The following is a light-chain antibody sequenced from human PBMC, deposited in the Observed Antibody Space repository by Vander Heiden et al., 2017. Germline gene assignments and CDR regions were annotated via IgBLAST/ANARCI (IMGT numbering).Light chain of an antibody. Sequence: QSALTQPRSVSGSPGQSVLITCTGTSSDVGGYNKVSGYQQHPGKAPKRMIYDVSKRPAGGPDRFAGSKSGNTASLTISGLQAEDEADYYCCSYAGSYTLDVVFGGGTKLTVL. CDR2: DVS. CDR1: SSDVGGYNK. V-gene: IGLV2-11*01. CDR3: CSYAGSYTLDVV. J-gene: IGLJ2*01.